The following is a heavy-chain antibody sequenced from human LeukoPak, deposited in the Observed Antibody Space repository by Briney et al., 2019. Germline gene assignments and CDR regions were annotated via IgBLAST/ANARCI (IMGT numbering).Heavy chain of an antibody. CDR3: ARGHYYDSSGQLDY. CDR2: IYYSGST. D-gene: IGHD3-22*01. CDR1: GGSISSGDYY. Sequence: SQTLSLTCTVSGGSISSGDYYWSWIRQPPGKGLEWIGYIYYSGSTYYNPSLKSRVTISVDASKNQFSLKLSSVTAADTAVYYCARGHYYDSSGQLDYWGQGTLVTVSS. J-gene: IGHJ4*02. V-gene: IGHV4-30-4*01.